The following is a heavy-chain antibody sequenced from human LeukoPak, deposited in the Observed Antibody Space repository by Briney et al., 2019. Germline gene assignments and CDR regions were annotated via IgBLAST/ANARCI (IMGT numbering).Heavy chain of an antibody. Sequence: PGGSLRLSCAASGFTFSNYAMSWARQAPGKGLEWVSAISGSGGSTYYADSVKGRFTISRDNSKNTLYLQMNSLRDEDTAVYYCARDTEIKAVAGIFYWGQGTLVTVSS. D-gene: IGHD6-19*01. V-gene: IGHV3-23*01. CDR1: GFTFSNYA. CDR3: ARDTEIKAVAGIFY. CDR2: ISGSGGST. J-gene: IGHJ4*02.